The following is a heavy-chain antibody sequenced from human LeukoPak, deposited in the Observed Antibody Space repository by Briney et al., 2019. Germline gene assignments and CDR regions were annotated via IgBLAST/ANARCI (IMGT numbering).Heavy chain of an antibody. D-gene: IGHD6-19*01. J-gene: IGHJ4*02. Sequence: PGGSLRLSCAASGFTSSTYWMSWVRQAPGKGLEWVANIKQDGSEKYYVDSVKGRFTISRDNAKNSLYLQMNSLRAEDTAVYYCARDRGSSGWYEVDYWGQGTLVTVSS. CDR3: ARDRGSSGWYEVDY. CDR2: IKQDGSEK. CDR1: GFTSSTYW. V-gene: IGHV3-7*01.